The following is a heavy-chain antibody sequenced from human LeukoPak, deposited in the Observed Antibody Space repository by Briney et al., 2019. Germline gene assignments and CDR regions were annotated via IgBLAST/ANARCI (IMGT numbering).Heavy chain of an antibody. J-gene: IGHJ4*02. Sequence: PGWSLRLSCAASGFTFSSYAMHWVRQAPGKGLEWVAVISYDGSNKYYADSVKGRFTISRDDSKNTAYLQMNSLKTEDTAVYYCTPLDYWGQGTLVTVSS. CDR3: TPLDY. CDR2: ISYDGSNK. V-gene: IGHV3-30-3*01. CDR1: GFTFSSYA. D-gene: IGHD2-15*01.